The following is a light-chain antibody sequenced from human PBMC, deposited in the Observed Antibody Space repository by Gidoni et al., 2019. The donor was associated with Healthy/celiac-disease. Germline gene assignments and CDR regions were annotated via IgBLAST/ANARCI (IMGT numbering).Light chain of an antibody. J-gene: IGKJ3*01. CDR1: QSVLYSSNNKNY. V-gene: IGKV4-1*01. CDR2: WAS. CDR3: QQYYSTPS. Sequence: DIVMTQSPASLAVSLGERAIINCKSSQSVLYSSNNKNYLAWYQQKPGQPPKLLIYWASTRESGVPDRCSGSGSGTDFTLTISSLQAEDVAVYYCQQYYSTPSFGPGTKVDIK.